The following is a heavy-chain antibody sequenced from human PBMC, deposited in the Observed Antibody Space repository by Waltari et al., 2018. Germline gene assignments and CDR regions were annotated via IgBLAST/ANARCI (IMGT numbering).Heavy chain of an antibody. Sequence: QVQLVQSGAEVKKPGSSVKVSCKASGGTFSSYAISWVRQAPGQGLEWMGRIIPIFGTANYPQKVQGRVTITADKSTITAYMELSSLRSEDTAVYYCATAGIAVAGRDHDAFDIWGQGTMFTVSS. J-gene: IGHJ3*02. V-gene: IGHV1-69*08. CDR2: IIPIFGTA. D-gene: IGHD6-19*01. CDR3: ATAGIAVAGRDHDAFDI. CDR1: GGTFSSYA.